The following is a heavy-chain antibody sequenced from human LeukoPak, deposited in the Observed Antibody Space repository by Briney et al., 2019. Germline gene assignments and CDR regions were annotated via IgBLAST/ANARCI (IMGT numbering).Heavy chain of an antibody. CDR1: GFTFNSYS. J-gene: IGHJ4*02. V-gene: IGHV3-48*01. D-gene: IGHD5-18*01. Sequence: GGSLRLSCAASGFTFNSYSINWVRQAPGKGLEWVSYISSSSSTIYYADSVKGRFTISRDNSKNTLYLQMNSLSAEDTAVYYCARGSLGYSYGYDSKLTLDYWGQGTLVTVSS. CDR3: ARGSLGYSYGYDSKLTLDY. CDR2: ISSSSSTI.